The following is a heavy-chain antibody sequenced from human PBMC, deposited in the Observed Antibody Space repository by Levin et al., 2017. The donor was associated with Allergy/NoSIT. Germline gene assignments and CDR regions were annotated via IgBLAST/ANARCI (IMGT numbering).Heavy chain of an antibody. Sequence: GESLKISCAASGFTFSSYWMHWVRQAPGKGLVWVSRINSDGSSTSYADSVKGRFTISRDNAKNTLYLQMNSLRAEDTAVYYCARVRGYSRAFDIWGQGTMVTVSS. D-gene: IGHD6-13*01. V-gene: IGHV3-74*01. CDR3: ARVRGYSRAFDI. CDR2: INSDGSST. J-gene: IGHJ3*02. CDR1: GFTFSSYW.